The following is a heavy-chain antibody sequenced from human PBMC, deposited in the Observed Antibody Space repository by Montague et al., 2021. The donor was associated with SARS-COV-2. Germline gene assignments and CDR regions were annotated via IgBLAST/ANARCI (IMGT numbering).Heavy chain of an antibody. CDR1: GGSISSSSYY. CDR3: ANMGVGRITIFGVVSRGGLDY. Sequence: SETLSLTCTVSGGSISSSSYYWGWIRQPPGKGLEWIGNIYYSGNTYYNPSLKSRVTISVDTSKNQFSLKQSSVTAAATAVYYCANMGVGRITIFGVVSRGGLDYWGQGTLVTVSS. CDR2: IYYSGNT. J-gene: IGHJ4*02. D-gene: IGHD3-3*01. V-gene: IGHV4-39*01.